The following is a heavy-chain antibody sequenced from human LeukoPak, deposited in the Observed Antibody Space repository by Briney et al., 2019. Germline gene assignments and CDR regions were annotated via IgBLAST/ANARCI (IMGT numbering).Heavy chain of an antibody. CDR2: IYYSGST. CDR3: ARDRLTPHRDFWSGYPPGPYGMDV. Sequence: NPSETLSLSCTVSGGSISSGGYYWSWIRQHPGKGLEWIGYIYYSGSTYYNPSLKSRVTISVDTSKNQFSLKLSSVTAADTAVYYCARDRLTPHRDFWSGYPPGPYGMDVWGQGTTVTVS. D-gene: IGHD3-3*01. J-gene: IGHJ6*02. CDR1: GGSISSGGYY. V-gene: IGHV4-31*03.